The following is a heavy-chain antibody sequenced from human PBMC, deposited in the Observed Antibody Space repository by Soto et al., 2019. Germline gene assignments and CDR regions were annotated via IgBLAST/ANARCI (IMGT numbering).Heavy chain of an antibody. Sequence: EVQRVETGGGLIQPGGSLRLSCAASGFTVSSNYMSWVRQAPGKGLEWVSVIYSGGSAYYADSVKGRFTISRDNAKNTLYLQMNSLRAEDTAVYYCSRARPDNDSYDYWGQGTLVTVTS. V-gene: IGHV3-53*02. CDR3: SRARPDNDSYDY. J-gene: IGHJ4*02. CDR1: GFTVSSNY. CDR2: IYSGGSA.